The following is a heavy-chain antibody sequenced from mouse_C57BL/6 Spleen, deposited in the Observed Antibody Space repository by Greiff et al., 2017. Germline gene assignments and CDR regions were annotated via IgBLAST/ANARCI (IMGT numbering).Heavy chain of an antibody. V-gene: IGHV2-5*01. CDR3: AKSIDDGYRFAY. J-gene: IGHJ3*01. D-gene: IGHD2-3*01. CDR1: GFSLTSYG. Sequence: QVQLQQSGPGLVQPSQSLSITCTVSGFSLTSYGVHWVRQSPGKGLEWLGVIWRGGSTDYTAAFMSRLSTTKDNSKYQAFFKMNSLQADDTARYYCAKSIDDGYRFAYWGQGTLVTVSA. CDR2: IWRGGST.